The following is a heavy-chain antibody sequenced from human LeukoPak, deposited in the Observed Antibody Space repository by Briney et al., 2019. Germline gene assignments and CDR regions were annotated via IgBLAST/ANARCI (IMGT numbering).Heavy chain of an antibody. D-gene: IGHD3-22*01. CDR2: INEAGNDK. J-gene: IGHJ3*02. Sequence: GGSLRLSCAASGFSFSNYWMTWVRQAPGKGLEWVANINEAGNDKYYVDSVKGRFTISRDNAKNSLYLQMNSLRAEDTALYYCAKDLMTYYYDSSGDNDAFDIWGQGTMVTVSS. CDR3: AKDLMTYYYDSSGDNDAFDI. CDR1: GFSFSNYW. V-gene: IGHV3-7*03.